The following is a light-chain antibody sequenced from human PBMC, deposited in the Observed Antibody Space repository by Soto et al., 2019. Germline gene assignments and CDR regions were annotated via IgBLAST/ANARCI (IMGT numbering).Light chain of an antibody. Sequence: EIVLTQSPGTLSLSPGERATLPYRASQSISSSYLAWYQQKPGQAPRLLIYGASTRAPGIPDRFSGSGSGTDFTLTISRLEPEDFAVYYCQQYGSSPGLFTFGPGTKVDIK. CDR1: QSISSSY. J-gene: IGKJ3*01. CDR3: QQYGSSPGLFT. V-gene: IGKV3-20*01. CDR2: GAS.